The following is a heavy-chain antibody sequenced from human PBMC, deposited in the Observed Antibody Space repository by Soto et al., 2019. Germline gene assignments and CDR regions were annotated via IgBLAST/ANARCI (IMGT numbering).Heavy chain of an antibody. V-gene: IGHV1-18*01. J-gene: IGHJ6*03. D-gene: IGHD1-1*01. CDR3: AIDLWDLLERRKGYYYYYYMDV. Sequence: ASVKVSCKASGYTFTSYGISWVRQAPGQGLEWMGWISAYNGNTNYAQKLKGRVTMTTDTSTSTAYMELRSLRSDDTAVYYCAIDLWDLLERRKGYYYYYYMDVWGKGTTVTVSS. CDR2: ISAYNGNT. CDR1: GYTFTSYG.